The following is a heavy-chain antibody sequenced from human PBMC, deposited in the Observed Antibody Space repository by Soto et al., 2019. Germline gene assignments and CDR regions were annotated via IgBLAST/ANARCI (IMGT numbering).Heavy chain of an antibody. CDR3: ARERAYPGTGTKRDAFDI. CDR1: VGTFSSYA. V-gene: IGHV1-69*01. Sequence: QVQMVQSGAEVKKPGSSVKVSCQASVGTFSSYAISWVRQAPGQGLEWMGGIIPIFGTANYARKFQGRVTITADEATSTAYMELSSLRSEDTAVYYCARERAYPGTGTKRDAFDIWGQGTMVTVSS. D-gene: IGHD1-7*01. CDR2: IIPIFGTA. J-gene: IGHJ3*02.